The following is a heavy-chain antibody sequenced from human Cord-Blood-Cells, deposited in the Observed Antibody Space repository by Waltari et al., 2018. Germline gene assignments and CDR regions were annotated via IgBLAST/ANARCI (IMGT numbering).Heavy chain of an antibody. CDR2: IKQDGSEK. J-gene: IGHJ3*02. Sequence: EVQLVESGGGLVQPVGSLRLSCAASGFTFSSYWMSWVRQAPGKGLEWVANIKQDGSEKYYVDSVKGRFTISRDNAKNSLYLQMNSLRAEDTAVYYCARQCYSSSWYDAFDIWGQGTMVTVSS. CDR1: GFTFSSYW. CDR3: ARQCYSSSWYDAFDI. V-gene: IGHV3-7*01. D-gene: IGHD6-13*01.